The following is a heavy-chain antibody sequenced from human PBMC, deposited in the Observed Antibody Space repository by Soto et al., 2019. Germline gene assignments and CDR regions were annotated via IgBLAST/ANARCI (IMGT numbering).Heavy chain of an antibody. CDR1: GFTFSSYA. D-gene: IGHD3-9*01. CDR3: AKDSSRYFDWLFRLGYFDY. V-gene: IGHV3-23*01. Sequence: GGSLRLSCAASGFTFSSYAMSWVRQAPGKGLEWVSAISGSGGSTYYADSVKGRFTISRDNSKNTLYLQMNSLRAEDTAVYYCAKDSSRYFDWLFRLGYFDYWGQGTLVTVSS. CDR2: ISGSGGST. J-gene: IGHJ4*02.